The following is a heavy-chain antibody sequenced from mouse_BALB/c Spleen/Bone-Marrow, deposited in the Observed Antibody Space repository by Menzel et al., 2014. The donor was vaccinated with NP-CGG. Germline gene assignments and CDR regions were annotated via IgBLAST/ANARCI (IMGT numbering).Heavy chain of an antibody. Sequence: QVQLQQSGAEVVKPGASVKLSCKTSGYTFTNYWIQRVKPRPGQGLGWIGEIFPGTDTSYYNEKFKDKATLTVDTSSSTAYIQLSNLTSEDSAVYFCSRNYDYDEGAWFTYWGQGTLVTVSA. CDR3: SRNYDYDEGAWFTY. CDR1: GYTFTNYW. V-gene: IGHV1S132*01. J-gene: IGHJ3*01. D-gene: IGHD2-4*01. CDR2: IFPGTDTS.